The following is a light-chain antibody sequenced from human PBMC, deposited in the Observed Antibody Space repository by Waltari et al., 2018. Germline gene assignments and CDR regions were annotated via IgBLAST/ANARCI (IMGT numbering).Light chain of an antibody. Sequence: QSVLTQPPSVSGAPGQRVTIPCSGGSSNIGGGSDVHWYQQLPGRAPKLLIYGNNNRPSGVPDRFSGSKSGTSASLAITGLQAEDEADYYCQSYDYSLSEVFGTGTKLTVL. CDR2: GNN. V-gene: IGLV1-40*01. CDR3: QSYDYSLSEV. J-gene: IGLJ1*01. CDR1: SSNIGGGSD.